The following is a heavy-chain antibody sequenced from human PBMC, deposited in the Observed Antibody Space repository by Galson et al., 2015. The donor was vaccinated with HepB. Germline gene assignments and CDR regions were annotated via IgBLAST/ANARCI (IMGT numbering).Heavy chain of an antibody. Sequence: SMRLSCEAAEFTFSNTRLSWGRQAPGERVEWIGRITSTTGGGTTEKDAHVKSSYTISRDDSKNTVILQMNSLKTEDTAVYYCTTMGPPNYYHDSSGDDYWGQGTLVTVSS. J-gene: IGHJ4*02. CDR3: TTMGPPNYYHDSSGDDY. V-gene: IGHV3-15*01. D-gene: IGHD3-22*01. CDR2: ITSTTGGGTT. CDR1: EFTFSNTR.